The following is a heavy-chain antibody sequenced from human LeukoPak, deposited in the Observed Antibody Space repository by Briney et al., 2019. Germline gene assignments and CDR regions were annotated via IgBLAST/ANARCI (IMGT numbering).Heavy chain of an antibody. Sequence: SETLSLTCTVSGGSISSGGYYWSWIRQHPGKGLEWIGYIYYSGSTYYNPSLKSRVTISVDTSKNQFSLKLSSVTAADTAVYYCARKSGRTATGAIDYWGQGTPVTVSS. J-gene: IGHJ4*02. V-gene: IGHV4-31*03. CDR3: ARKSGRTATGAIDY. CDR1: GGSISSGGYY. D-gene: IGHD6-25*01. CDR2: IYYSGST.